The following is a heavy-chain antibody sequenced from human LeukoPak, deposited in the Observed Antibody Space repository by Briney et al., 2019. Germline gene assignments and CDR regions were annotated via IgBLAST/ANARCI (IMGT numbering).Heavy chain of an antibody. D-gene: IGHD2-2*01. CDR3: AKDLGCSSTSCYY. J-gene: IGHJ4*02. V-gene: IGHV3-23*01. Sequence: GGSLRLSCAASGFTFTSYAMSWVRQAPGKGLEWVSAISGSGGSTYYADSVKGRFTISRDNSKNTLYLQMNSLRAEDTAVYYCAKDLGCSSTSCYYWGQGTLVTVSS. CDR2: ISGSGGST. CDR1: GFTFTSYA.